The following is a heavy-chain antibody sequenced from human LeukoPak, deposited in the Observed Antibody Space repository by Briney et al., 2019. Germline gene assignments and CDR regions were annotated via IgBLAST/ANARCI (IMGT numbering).Heavy chain of an antibody. V-gene: IGHV3-30*03. CDR2: ISYDGSNK. CDR3: AREAGIAAAVYFDY. Sequence: GGSLRLSCAASGFTFSSYGMHWVRQAPGKGLEWVAVISYDGSNKYYADSVKGRFTISRDNSKNTLYLQMNSLRAEDTAVYYCAREAGIAAAVYFDYWGQGTLVTVSS. D-gene: IGHD6-13*01. CDR1: GFTFSSYG. J-gene: IGHJ4*02.